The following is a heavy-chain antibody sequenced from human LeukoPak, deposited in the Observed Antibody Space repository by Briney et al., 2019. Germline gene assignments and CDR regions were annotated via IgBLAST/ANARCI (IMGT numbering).Heavy chain of an antibody. J-gene: IGHJ6*02. CDR3: AREKGAVLLWFGELRNYCGMDV. Sequence: ASVKVSCKASGYTFTSYGISWVRQAPGQGLEWMGWISAYNGNTNYAQKLQGRVTMTTDTSTSTAYMELRSLRSDDTAVYYCAREKGAVLLWFGELRNYCGMDVWGQGTTVTVSS. D-gene: IGHD3-10*01. V-gene: IGHV1-18*01. CDR1: GYTFTSYG. CDR2: ISAYNGNT.